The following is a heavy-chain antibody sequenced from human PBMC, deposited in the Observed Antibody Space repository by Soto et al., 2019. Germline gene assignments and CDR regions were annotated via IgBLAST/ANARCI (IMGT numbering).Heavy chain of an antibody. CDR2: IIPILGIP. D-gene: IGHD2-8*02. J-gene: IGHJ6*02. V-gene: IGHV1-69*02. CDR3: ARVFWSYGMDV. Sequence: QVQLVQSGAEVKKPGSSVKVSCKSSGGTFSSYTISWVRQAPGQGLEWMGRIIPILGIPNYAQKCQGRVTITADKSTSTAYMELRSLRSEDTAVYYCARVFWSYGMDVWGQGTTVTVSS. CDR1: GGTFSSYT.